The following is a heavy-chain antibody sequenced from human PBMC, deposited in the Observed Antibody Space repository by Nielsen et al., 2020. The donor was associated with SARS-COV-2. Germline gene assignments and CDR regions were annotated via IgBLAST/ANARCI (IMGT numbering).Heavy chain of an antibody. CDR2: INAGNGNT. J-gene: IGHJ4*02. Sequence: ASVQVSCKASRYSFASYSIHLVRQAPGQRLEWMGWINAGNGNTRYSQKFQGRVTITRDTSASTAYMELSSLRSEDTAVYYCARHLRGYIDYWGQGTLVTVSS. CDR3: ARHLRGYIDY. V-gene: IGHV1-3*01. CDR1: RYSFASYS.